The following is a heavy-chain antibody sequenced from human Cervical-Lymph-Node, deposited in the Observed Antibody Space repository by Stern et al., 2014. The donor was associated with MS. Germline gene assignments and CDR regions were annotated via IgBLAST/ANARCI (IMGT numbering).Heavy chain of an antibody. CDR2: ISYDGSDK. CDR1: GFTFRSYA. J-gene: IGHJ4*02. CDR3: ARDLGLLDEEALDY. Sequence: MQLVESGGGVVQPGRSLRLSCAASGFTFRSYAMHWVRQAPGKGLEWVALISYDGSDKHYAASVKGRCTVSRDNSENTLYLEMSSLASEDTAIYYCARDLGLLDEEALDYWGQGTLVTVSS. V-gene: IGHV3-30*04. D-gene: IGHD3-16*01.